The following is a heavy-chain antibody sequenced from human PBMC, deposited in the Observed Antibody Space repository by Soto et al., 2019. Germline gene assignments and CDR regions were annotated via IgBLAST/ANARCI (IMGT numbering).Heavy chain of an antibody. J-gene: IGHJ5*01. CDR1: GYNFTAFW. Sequence: GDSLKISCKASGYNFTAFWIHWVRQMPGGGLEWLGKIDPSDSYTNYSPSFEGHVTISTDNSISTAYLQWSSLRASDTALYFCARVYKNWFDSCAQGTMVTVSA. D-gene: IGHD1-1*01. CDR3: ARVYKNWFDS. CDR2: IDPSDSYT. V-gene: IGHV5-10-1*01.